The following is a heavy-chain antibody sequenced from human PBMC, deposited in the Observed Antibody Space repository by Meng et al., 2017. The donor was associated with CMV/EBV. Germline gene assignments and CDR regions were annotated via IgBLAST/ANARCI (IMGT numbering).Heavy chain of an antibody. CDR1: GYSISSSNW. CDR2: IYYRGSI. J-gene: IGHJ4*02. Sequence: LRLSCAVSGYSISSSNWWGWIRQPPGKGLEWIGYIYYRGSIYYNPSLKSRVTMSVDTSKNQFSLKLNSVTAVDTAVYYCAGSNGYSSSWYYFDYWGQGTLVTVSS. D-gene: IGHD6-13*01. V-gene: IGHV4-28*02. CDR3: AGSNGYSSSWYYFDY.